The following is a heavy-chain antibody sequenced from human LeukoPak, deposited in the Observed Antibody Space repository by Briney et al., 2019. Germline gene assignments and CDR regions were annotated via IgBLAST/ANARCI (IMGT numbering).Heavy chain of an antibody. D-gene: IGHD3-10*01. CDR1: GYTFTSYG. J-gene: IGHJ4*02. V-gene: IGHV1-18*01. Sequence: GASVKVSCKASGYTFTSYGISWVRQAPGQGLEWMGWISAYNGNTNYAQKLQGRVTMTTDTSTSTAYMELRSLRSDDTAVYYCARDLHYYGSGSYILWGQGTLVTVSS. CDR3: ARDLHYYGSGSYIL. CDR2: ISAYNGNT.